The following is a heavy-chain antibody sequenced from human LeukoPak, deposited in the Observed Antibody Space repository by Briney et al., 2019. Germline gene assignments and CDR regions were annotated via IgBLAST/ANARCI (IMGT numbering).Heavy chain of an antibody. D-gene: IGHD6-13*01. CDR1: GDSVSNGDYY. CDR3: ARALGTIWSFDS. CDR2: IYYSGNT. V-gene: IGHV4-31*03. J-gene: IGHJ4*02. Sequence: SETLSLTCTVSGDSVSNGDYYWTWIRQHPGKGLEWLGYIYYSGNTYYNLSLKSRLTMSVDTSKDQFSLKFSSVTAADTAVYYCARALGTIWSFDSWGQGTLVTVSS.